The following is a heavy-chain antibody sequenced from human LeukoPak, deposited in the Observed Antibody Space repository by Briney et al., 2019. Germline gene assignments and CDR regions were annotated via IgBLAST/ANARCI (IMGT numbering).Heavy chain of an antibody. J-gene: IGHJ4*02. Sequence: PGGSLRLSCAASGFTFSSYGMHWVRQATGKGLEWVSGIGTGGDTFYPGSVKGRFTISRENAKNSFYLQMNSLTAEDTAVYYCARAGGGSWYRFDYWGQGTLVTVSS. V-gene: IGHV3-13*01. CDR2: IGTGGDT. CDR1: GFTFSSYG. D-gene: IGHD6-13*01. CDR3: ARAGGGSWYRFDY.